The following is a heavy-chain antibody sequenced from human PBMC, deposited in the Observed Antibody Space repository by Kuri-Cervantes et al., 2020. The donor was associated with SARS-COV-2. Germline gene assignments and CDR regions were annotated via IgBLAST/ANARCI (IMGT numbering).Heavy chain of an antibody. V-gene: IGHV3-30*03. CDR1: GSTFGSYE. CDR3: ARVPSITMVRGANSYGMDV. D-gene: IGHD3-10*01. J-gene: IGHJ6*02. CDR2: ISYDGSNQ. Sequence: GGSLRLSCAASGSTFGSYEMNWVRQAPGKGLEWVATISYDGSNQYYGDSVKGRFTFSRDNSKNTLYLQMNSLRAEDTAVYYCARVPSITMVRGANSYGMDVWGQGTTVTVSS.